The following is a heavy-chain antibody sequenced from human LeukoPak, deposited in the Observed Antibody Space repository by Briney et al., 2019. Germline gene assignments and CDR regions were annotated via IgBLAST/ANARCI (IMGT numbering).Heavy chain of an antibody. Sequence: ASVKVSCKASGYTFTSYAMHWVRQAPGQRLEWMGWINAGNGNTKYSQKFQGRVTITRDTSASTAYMELSSLRSEDTAVYYCARDQEVRGVIFYYGMDVWGQGTTVTVSS. J-gene: IGHJ6*02. CDR2: INAGNGNT. CDR1: GYTFTSYA. CDR3: ARDQEVRGVIFYYGMDV. D-gene: IGHD3-10*01. V-gene: IGHV1-3*01.